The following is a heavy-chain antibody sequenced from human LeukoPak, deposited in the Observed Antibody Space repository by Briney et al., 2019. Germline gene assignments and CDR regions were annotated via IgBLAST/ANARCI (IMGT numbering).Heavy chain of an antibody. CDR2: IYYNGNT. J-gene: IGHJ4*02. Sequence: PSETLSLTCSVSGTSISSYYWSWIRHPPRKKLEPPRYIYYNGNTNYNPSLNSRVTMSVDTSKNQFSLRLSSVTAADTAVYYCARGGSSSSLNHFDYWGQGTLVTVSS. CDR1: GTSISSYY. D-gene: IGHD6-13*01. CDR3: ARGGSSSSLNHFDY. V-gene: IGHV4-59*13.